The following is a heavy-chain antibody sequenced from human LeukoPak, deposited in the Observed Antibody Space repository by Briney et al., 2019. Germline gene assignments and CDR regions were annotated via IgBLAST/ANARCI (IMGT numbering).Heavy chain of an antibody. CDR2: IGGSGKNT. D-gene: IGHD3-10*01. Sequence: GGSLRLSCAASGFTFSSHAMSWVRQAPGKGLEWVSSIGGSGKNTFYADAVKGRFTISRDNSKDTLYLQMNSLRAEDTAVYYCAKDLETINPTMDWGQGALVTVSS. CDR3: AKDLETINPTMD. CDR1: GFTFSSHA. J-gene: IGHJ4*02. V-gene: IGHV3-23*01.